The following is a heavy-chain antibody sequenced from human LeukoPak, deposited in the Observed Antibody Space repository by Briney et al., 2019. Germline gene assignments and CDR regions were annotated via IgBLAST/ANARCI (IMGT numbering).Heavy chain of an antibody. D-gene: IGHD4-23*01. CDR2: ISSSSSYI. CDR3: ARECGNSPAFVDY. V-gene: IGHV3-21*01. Sequence: GGSLRLSCAASGVTFSSYSMNWVRQAPGKGLEWVSSISSSSSYIYYADSVKGRFTISRDNAKNSLYLQMNSLRAEDTAVYYCARECGNSPAFVDYWGQGTLVTVSS. CDR1: GVTFSSYS. J-gene: IGHJ4*02.